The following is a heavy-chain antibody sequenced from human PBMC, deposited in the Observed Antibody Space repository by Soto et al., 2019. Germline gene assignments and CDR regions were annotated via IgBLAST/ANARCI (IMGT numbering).Heavy chain of an antibody. CDR3: ASLSTTVSEDAFDI. J-gene: IGHJ3*02. Sequence: PGGSLRLSCAASGFTFSSYSMNWVRQAPGKGLEWVSSISSSSSYIYYADSVKGRFTISRDNAKNSLYLQMNSLRAEDTAVYYCASLSTTVSEDAFDIWGQGTMVTVSS. V-gene: IGHV3-21*01. CDR2: ISSSSSYI. CDR1: GFTFSSYS. D-gene: IGHD4-17*01.